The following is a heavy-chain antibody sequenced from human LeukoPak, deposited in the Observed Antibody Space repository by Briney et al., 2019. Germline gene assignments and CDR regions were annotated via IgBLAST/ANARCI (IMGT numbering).Heavy chain of an antibody. Sequence: GASVTVSFTASGYTFTGYYMHWVRQAPGQGLEWMGWINPNSGGTNYAQRFQGWVTMTRDTSISTAYMELSRLRSDDTAVYYCARVHCSSTSCYVGAFDIWGQGTMVTVSS. CDR1: GYTFTGYY. D-gene: IGHD2-2*01. V-gene: IGHV1-2*04. CDR2: INPNSGGT. J-gene: IGHJ3*02. CDR3: ARVHCSSTSCYVGAFDI.